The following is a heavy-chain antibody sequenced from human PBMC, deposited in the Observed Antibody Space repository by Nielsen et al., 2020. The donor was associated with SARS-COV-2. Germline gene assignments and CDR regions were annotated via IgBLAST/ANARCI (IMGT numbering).Heavy chain of an antibody. J-gene: IGHJ6*01. CDR3: TLLQEHL. V-gene: IGHV3-9*01. Sequence: GGSLRLSCAGSGFTFDDYAMHWVRQAPGKGLEWVLGISWNSGSIAYADSVKGRFTISRDNAKNSLHLQMNSLHQGPIGLPPGTLLQEHLWG. CDR2: ISWNSGSI. CDR1: GFTFDDYA.